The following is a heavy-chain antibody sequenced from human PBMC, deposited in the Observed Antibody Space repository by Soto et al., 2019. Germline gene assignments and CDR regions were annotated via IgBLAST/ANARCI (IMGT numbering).Heavy chain of an antibody. Sequence: ASVKVSCKASGYTFTSYGISWVRQAPGQGLEWMGGISAYNGNTNYAQKLQGRVTMTTDTSTSTAYMELRSLGSDETAVYYCARDLLWFGADAFDIWGQGTMVTVSS. J-gene: IGHJ3*02. V-gene: IGHV1-18*01. CDR3: ARDLLWFGADAFDI. CDR2: ISAYNGNT. D-gene: IGHD3-10*01. CDR1: GYTFTSYG.